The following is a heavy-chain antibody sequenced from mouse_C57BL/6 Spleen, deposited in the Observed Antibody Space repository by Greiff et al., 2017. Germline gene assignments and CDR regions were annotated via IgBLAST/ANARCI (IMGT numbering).Heavy chain of an antibody. CDR2: IYPRSGNT. Sequence: QVQLKESGAELARPGASVKLSCKASGYTFTSYGISWVKQRTGQGLEWIGEIYPRSGNTYYNEKFKGKATLTADKSSSTAYMELRSLTSEDSAVYFCAREDYPVYAMDYWGQGTSVTVSS. CDR1: GYTFTSYG. CDR3: AREDYPVYAMDY. D-gene: IGHD5-5*01. J-gene: IGHJ4*01. V-gene: IGHV1-81*01.